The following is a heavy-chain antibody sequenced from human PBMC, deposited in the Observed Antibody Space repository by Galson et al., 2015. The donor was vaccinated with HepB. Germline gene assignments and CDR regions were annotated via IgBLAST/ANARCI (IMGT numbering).Heavy chain of an antibody. CDR2: LTGSSTYT. J-gene: IGHJ3*02. D-gene: IGHD2-2*01. CDR3: ARIAAARPRCYSSKSCYDAFDT. Sequence: SLRLSCAASGFTFSDYYMSWIRQAPGKGLEWVSYLTGSSTYTDYADPVKGRFTISRDNAKNSLYLQMNSLRAEDTAVYFCARIAAARPRCYSSKSCYDAFDTWGQGTRVTVSS. CDR1: GFTFSDYY. V-gene: IGHV3-11*06.